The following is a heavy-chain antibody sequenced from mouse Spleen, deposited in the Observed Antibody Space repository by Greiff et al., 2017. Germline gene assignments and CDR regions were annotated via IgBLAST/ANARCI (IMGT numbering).Heavy chain of an antibody. J-gene: IGHJ4*01. CDR2: IRNKANGYTT. V-gene: IGHV7-3*01. CDR3: ARYRPGNYYAMDY. Sequence: EVQLVESGGGLVQPGGSLSLSCAASGFTFTDYYMSWVRQPPGKALEWLGFIRNKANGYTTEYSASVKGRFTISRDNSQSILYLQMNALRAEDSATYYCARYRPGNYYAMDYWGQGTSVTVSS. CDR1: GFTFTDYY.